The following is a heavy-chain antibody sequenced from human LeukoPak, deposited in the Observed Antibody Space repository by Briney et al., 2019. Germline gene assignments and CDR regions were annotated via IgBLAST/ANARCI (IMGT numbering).Heavy chain of an antibody. V-gene: IGHV3-43*01. Sequence: GGSLRLSCATSGFNFDRYTIHWARQAPGKGLEWVSLAGWAGGTTYYSDSVRGRFTISRDSGKNSVYLQMNSLTTDDTAFYFCAKELDTMFFDYWGQGALVTVSS. CDR1: GFNFDRYT. CDR2: AGWAGGTT. J-gene: IGHJ4*02. CDR3: AKELDTMFFDY. D-gene: IGHD5-18*01.